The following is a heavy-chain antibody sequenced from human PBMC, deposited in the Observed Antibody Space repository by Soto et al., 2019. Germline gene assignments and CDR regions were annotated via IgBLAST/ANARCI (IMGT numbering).Heavy chain of an antibody. V-gene: IGHV4-34*01. Sequence: SETLSLTCAVYGGSFSGYYWSWIRQPPGKGLEWIGSIYYSGSTYYNPSLKIRVTISVDTSKNQFSLKLSSVTAADTAVYYCAIGLLGYCSGGSCYDNWFDPWGQGTLVTVSS. J-gene: IGHJ5*02. D-gene: IGHD2-15*01. CDR3: AIGLLGYCSGGSCYDNWFDP. CDR1: GGSFSGYY. CDR2: IYYSGST.